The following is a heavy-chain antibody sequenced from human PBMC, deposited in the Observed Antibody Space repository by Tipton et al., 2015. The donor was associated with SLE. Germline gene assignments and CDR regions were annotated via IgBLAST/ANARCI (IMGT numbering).Heavy chain of an antibody. CDR1: GTSISSYS. J-gene: IGHJ4*02. D-gene: IGHD4-11*01. Sequence: TLSLTCTVSGTSISSYSWNWIRQPAGKGLEWIGRFYNSGSTNYNPSLKSRVTMSVDTSKNQFSLNLSSVTAADTAVYYCARYYSTYIDSWGQGTLVTVSS. CDR3: ARYYSTYIDS. CDR2: FYNSGST. V-gene: IGHV4-4*07.